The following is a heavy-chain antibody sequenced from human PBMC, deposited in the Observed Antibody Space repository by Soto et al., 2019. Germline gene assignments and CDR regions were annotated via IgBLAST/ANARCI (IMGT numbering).Heavy chain of an antibody. CDR3: ATVLLWFGVSIRSGWFDP. V-gene: IGHV4-39*01. D-gene: IGHD3-10*01. CDR2: IYYSGST. J-gene: IGHJ5*02. Sequence: PSETLSLTCTVSGGSISSSSYYWGWIRQPPGKGLEWIGSIYYSGSTYYNPSLKSRVTISVDTSKNQFSLKLSSVTAADTAVYYCATVLLWFGVSIRSGWFDPSAQGTLVTIS. CDR1: GGSISSSSYY.